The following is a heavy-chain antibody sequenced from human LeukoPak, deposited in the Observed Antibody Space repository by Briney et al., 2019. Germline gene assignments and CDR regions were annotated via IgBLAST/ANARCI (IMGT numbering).Heavy chain of an antibody. Sequence: SETLSLTCTVFGGSITTYSWSWIRQPAGKGLELIGRIYASGSTTYNPSLKSRVTMSVDTSKNQFSVRLTSVAAADTAVYYCARAAYCSGASCYFDYWGQGTLVTVSS. D-gene: IGHD2-15*01. V-gene: IGHV4-4*07. CDR3: ARAAYCSGASCYFDY. CDR1: GGSITTYS. J-gene: IGHJ4*02. CDR2: IYASGST.